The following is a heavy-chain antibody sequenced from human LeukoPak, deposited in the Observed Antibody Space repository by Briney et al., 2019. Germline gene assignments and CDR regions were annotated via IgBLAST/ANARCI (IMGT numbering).Heavy chain of an antibody. Sequence: SVKVSCKASGGTFSNYAISWVRQAPGQGLEWMGGIIPIFGTANYAQKFQGRVTITTDESTSTAYMELSSLRSEDTAVYYCARTHQHCSSTSCYRYFDYWGQGTLVTVSS. CDR2: IIPIFGTA. D-gene: IGHD2-2*02. CDR1: GGTFSNYA. J-gene: IGHJ4*02. CDR3: ARTHQHCSSTSCYRYFDY. V-gene: IGHV1-69*05.